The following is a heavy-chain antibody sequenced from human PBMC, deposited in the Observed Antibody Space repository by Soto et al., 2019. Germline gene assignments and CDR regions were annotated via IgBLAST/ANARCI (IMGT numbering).Heavy chain of an antibody. V-gene: IGHV3-7*05. CDR2: IKPDGSEK. CDR3: AKDAITMVRGVISYYGMDV. J-gene: IGHJ6*02. Sequence: HPGGSLRLSCAASGFTFNTYWMSWVRQAPGKGLEWVANIKPDGSEKWYADSVKGRFTISRDNAKNSLYLQMNSLRAEDTALYYCAKDAITMVRGVISYYGMDVWGQGTTVTVSS. CDR1: GFTFNTYW. D-gene: IGHD3-10*01.